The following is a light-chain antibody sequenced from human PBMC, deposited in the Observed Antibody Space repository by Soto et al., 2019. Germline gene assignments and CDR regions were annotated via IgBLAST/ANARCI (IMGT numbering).Light chain of an antibody. J-gene: IGLJ2*01. V-gene: IGLV2-14*01. CDR2: DVT. CDR3: SSYTSSITLV. Sequence: SALTQPASVSGSPGQSITISCTGTSSDVGGYNYVSWYQQHPGKAPKLMIYDVTNRPSGVSNLFSGSKSGNTASLTIAGLHAEDEADYYCSSYTSSITLVLGGGTKVTVL. CDR1: SSDVGGYNY.